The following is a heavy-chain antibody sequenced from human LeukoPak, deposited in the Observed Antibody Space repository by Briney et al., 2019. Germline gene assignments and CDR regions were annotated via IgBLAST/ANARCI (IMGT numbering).Heavy chain of an antibody. CDR2: INHSGST. Sequence: SETLSLTCVVYGGSFSGYYWSWIRQPPGQGLEWIGEINHSGSTSYNPSLESRATVSVDTSKNQFSLKLTSMTAADTAVYFCARTTVITPSAFDLWGQGTSATVSS. CDR1: GGSFSGYY. CDR3: ARTTVITPSAFDL. D-gene: IGHD4-17*01. V-gene: IGHV4-34*01. J-gene: IGHJ3*01.